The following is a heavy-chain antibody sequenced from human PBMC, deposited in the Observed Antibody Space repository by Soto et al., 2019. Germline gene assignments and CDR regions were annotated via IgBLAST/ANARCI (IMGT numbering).Heavy chain of an antibody. CDR1: GDTFNSYV. Sequence: QVQLVQSGAEVKRPGSSVKVSCESSGDTFNSYVISWVRQAPGQGLEWMGGIIPIIGVTHYAQKFLGRVTSSALRCTGTAYMAMTNLEFADTSLYYCARDSLGPKGAEHGGQGILVTVSS. D-gene: IGHD3-16*01. J-gene: IGHJ4*02. CDR3: ARDSLGPKGAEH. CDR2: IIPIIGVT. V-gene: IGHV1-69*17.